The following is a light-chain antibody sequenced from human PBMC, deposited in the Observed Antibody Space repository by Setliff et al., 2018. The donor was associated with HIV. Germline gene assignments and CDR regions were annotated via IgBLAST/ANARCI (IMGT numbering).Light chain of an antibody. J-gene: IGLJ3*02. CDR1: SSDVV. Sequence: QSALAQPPSASGSPGQSVTISCTGTSSDVVSWYQQHPGKVPKLIIFEVNKRPSGVSHRFSGSKSGNTASLTISGLQPEDEAHYYCSSFTDIRTWVFGGGTQLTVL. CDR2: EVN. V-gene: IGLV2-8*01. CDR3: SSFTDIRTWV.